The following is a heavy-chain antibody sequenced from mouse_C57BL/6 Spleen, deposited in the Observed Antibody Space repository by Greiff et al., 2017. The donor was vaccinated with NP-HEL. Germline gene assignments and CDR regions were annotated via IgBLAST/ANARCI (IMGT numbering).Heavy chain of an antibody. V-gene: IGHV2-5*01. D-gene: IGHD2-1*01. CDR3: AKSPTYGNYPYWYFDV. J-gene: IGHJ1*03. CDR1: GFSLTSYG. Sequence: VKLQESGPGLVQPSQSLSITCTVSGFSLTSYGVHWVRQSPGKGLEWLGVIWRGGSTDYNAAFMSRLSITKDNSKSQVFFKMNSLQADDTAIYYCAKSPTYGNYPYWYFDVWGTGTTVTVSS. CDR2: IWRGGST.